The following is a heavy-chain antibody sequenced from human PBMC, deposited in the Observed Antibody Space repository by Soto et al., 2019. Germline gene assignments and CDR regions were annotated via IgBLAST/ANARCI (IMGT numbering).Heavy chain of an antibody. D-gene: IGHD3-16*02. CDR1: GFTFNYYA. Sequence: EVQLLESGGGLVQPGGSLRLACAASGFTFNYYAMVWVRQAPGKGLEWVSVISASGGSSYFADSVKGRFTISRDNAKNALSLEMNNLRAEDTAAYFCAKGTIDYRASVDRWGQGTLVLVSS. V-gene: IGHV3-23*01. CDR2: ISASGGSS. J-gene: IGHJ5*02. CDR3: AKGTIDYRASVDR.